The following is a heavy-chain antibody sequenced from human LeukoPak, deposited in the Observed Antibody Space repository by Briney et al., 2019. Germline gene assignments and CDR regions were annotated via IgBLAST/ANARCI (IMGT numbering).Heavy chain of an antibody. V-gene: IGHV4-30-2*01. D-gene: IGHD6-13*01. Sequence: SQTLSLTCAVSGGSISSGGYSWSWIRQPPGKGLEWIGYIYHSGSTYYNPSLKSRVTISVDRSKNQFPLKLSSVTAADTAVYYCARNKPGIAAAGTDWYFELWGRGTLVTVSS. CDR2: IYHSGST. CDR3: ARNKPGIAAAGTDWYFEL. CDR1: GGSISSGGYS. J-gene: IGHJ2*01.